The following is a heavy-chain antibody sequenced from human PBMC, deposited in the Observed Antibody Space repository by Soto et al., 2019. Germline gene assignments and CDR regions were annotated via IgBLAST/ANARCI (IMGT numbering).Heavy chain of an antibody. D-gene: IGHD6-13*01. CDR3: ARDIAAGYSSSWNVNWFDP. J-gene: IGHJ5*02. V-gene: IGHV1-46*03. CDR1: GYTLTSYY. Sequence: ASVKVSCKASGYTLTSYYMHWVRQAKKQGLEWMGIINPSGGSTSYAQKFQGRVTMTRDTSTSTVYMELSSLRSEDTAVYYCARDIAAGYSSSWNVNWFDPWGQGALVTVSS. CDR2: INPSGGST.